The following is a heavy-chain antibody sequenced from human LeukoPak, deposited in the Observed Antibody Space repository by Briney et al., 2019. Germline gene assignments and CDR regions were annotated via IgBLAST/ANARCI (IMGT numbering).Heavy chain of an antibody. D-gene: IGHD3-10*01. CDR1: GYSISSGYY. CDR2: IYHSGST. V-gene: IGHV4-38-2*01. J-gene: IGHJ4*02. Sequence: PSETLSLTCAVSGYSISSGYYWGWIRQPPGKGLEWIGSIYHSGSTYYNPSLKSRVTISVDTSKNQFSLKATSVTAADTAVYYCARRTGSGSYYVDFWGQGTVVTVSS. CDR3: ARRTGSGSYYVDF.